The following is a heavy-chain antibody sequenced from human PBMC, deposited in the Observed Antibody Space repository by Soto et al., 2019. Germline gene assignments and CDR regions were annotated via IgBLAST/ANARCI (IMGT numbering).Heavy chain of an antibody. Sequence: ASVKVSCKASGYTFTSYDINWVRQATGQGLEWMGWMNPNSGNTGYAQKFQGRVTMTRNTSISTAYMELSSLRSEDTAVYYCVVDIVVVPAAILGVWFDPWGQGTLVTVSS. D-gene: IGHD2-2*03. V-gene: IGHV1-8*01. CDR3: VVDIVVVPAAILGVWFDP. J-gene: IGHJ5*02. CDR1: GYTFTSYD. CDR2: MNPNSGNT.